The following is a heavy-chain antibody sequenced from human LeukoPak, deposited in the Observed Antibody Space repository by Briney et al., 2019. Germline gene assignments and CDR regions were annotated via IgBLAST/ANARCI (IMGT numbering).Heavy chain of an antibody. CDR3: ARDLTGDYGFDY. D-gene: IGHD4-17*01. CDR2: INWNGDST. J-gene: IGHJ4*02. V-gene: IGHV3-20*04. CDR1: GFTFDDYG. Sequence: GGSLRLSCAASGFTFDDYGMSWVRQAPGKGLEWVSGINWNGDSTGYADSVKGRFTISRDNAKNSLYLQMNSLRAEDTAVYYCARDLTGDYGFDYWGQGTLVTVSS.